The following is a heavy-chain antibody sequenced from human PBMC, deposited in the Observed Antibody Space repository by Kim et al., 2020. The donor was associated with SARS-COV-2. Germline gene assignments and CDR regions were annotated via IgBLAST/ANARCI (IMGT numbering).Heavy chain of an antibody. CDR2: ISGSGGFT. Sequence: GGSLRLSCAASGFTFSSYAMSWVRQAPGKGLGWVSVISGSGGFTYYADSAKGRFTISRDNSKNTLYLQMNSLRAEDTAVYYCAKDQKPYTRYCTNDICYTAFDYWGQGTLVTVSS. J-gene: IGHJ4*02. D-gene: IGHD2-8*01. CDR1: GFTFSSYA. CDR3: AKDQKPYTRYCTNDICYTAFDY. V-gene: IGHV3-23*01.